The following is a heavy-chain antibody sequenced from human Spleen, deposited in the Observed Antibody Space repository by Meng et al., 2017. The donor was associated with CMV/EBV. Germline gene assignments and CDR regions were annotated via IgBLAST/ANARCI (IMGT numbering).Heavy chain of an antibody. V-gene: IGHV1-69*12. CDR2: IIPIFGTA. J-gene: IGHJ4*02. CDR1: GGTFSSYA. CDR3: ARPYSSSWFPFDY. D-gene: IGHD6-13*01. Sequence: VRLVHAGAEGKKPGPSVKGSCKASGGTFSSYAFRWVRQAPGQGLEWMGGIIPIFGTANYAQKFQGRVTITADESTSTAYLELSSLRSEDTAVYYCARPYSSSWFPFDYWGQGTLVTVSS.